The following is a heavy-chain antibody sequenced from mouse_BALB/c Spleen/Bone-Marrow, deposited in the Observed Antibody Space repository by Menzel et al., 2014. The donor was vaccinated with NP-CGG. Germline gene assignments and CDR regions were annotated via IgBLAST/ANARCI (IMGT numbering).Heavy chain of an antibody. D-gene: IGHD2-4*01. CDR1: GYAFTNYW. CDR3: SREITRYAVDY. CDR2: INPGSGGV. Sequence: VKLVESGAELVRPGTSVKVSCKASGYAFTNYWIEWVKQGPGQGLEWIGVINPGSGGVNYNEKFKGKATLTADKSSSTAYIQLSSLTSDDSAVYFCSREITRYAVDYWGQGTSVTVSS. J-gene: IGHJ4*01. V-gene: IGHV1-54*03.